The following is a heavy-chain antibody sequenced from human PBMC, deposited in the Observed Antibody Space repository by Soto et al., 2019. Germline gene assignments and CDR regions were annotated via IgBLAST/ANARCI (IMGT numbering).Heavy chain of an antibody. CDR3: ARRAVVAVTGSLDNWLDP. V-gene: IGHV4-59*01. D-gene: IGHD2-21*01. J-gene: IGHJ5*02. CDR2: VYNSGST. CDR1: GCSITSYN. Sequence: SETLSLTCTVSGCSITSYNWNWLRQPPGKALEWIGYVYNSGSTNYNPSLKSRVTISVDTSKNQFSLKVNSVTAADTAVYYCARRAVVAVTGSLDNWLDPWGQGILVTVSS.